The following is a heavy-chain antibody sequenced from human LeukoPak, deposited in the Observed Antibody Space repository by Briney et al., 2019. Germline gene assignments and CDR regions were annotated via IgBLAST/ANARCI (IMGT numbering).Heavy chain of an antibody. D-gene: IGHD3-22*01. V-gene: IGHV1-18*01. Sequence: ASVKVSCKASGYTFTSYAITWVRQAPGQGLEWMGWISAYNGNTNYVQKLQGRVTMTTDTSTSTAYMELRSLRSDDTAVYYCARVCYDSSGQSMDVWGQGTTVTVSS. CDR3: ARVCYDSSGQSMDV. CDR2: ISAYNGNT. CDR1: GYTFTSYA. J-gene: IGHJ6*02.